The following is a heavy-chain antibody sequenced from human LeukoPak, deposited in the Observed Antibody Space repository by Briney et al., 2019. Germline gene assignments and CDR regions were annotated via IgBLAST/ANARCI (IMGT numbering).Heavy chain of an antibody. Sequence: PSETLSLTCTVSGGSISSYYWSWIRQPPGKGLEWIGYIYYSGSTNYNPSLKSRVTISVDTSKNQFSLKLSSVTAADTAVYYCARSPGYGSGSYQDYWGQGTLVTVSS. CDR1: GGSISSYY. V-gene: IGHV4-59*01. D-gene: IGHD3-10*01. CDR2: IYYSGST. CDR3: ARSPGYGSGSYQDY. J-gene: IGHJ4*02.